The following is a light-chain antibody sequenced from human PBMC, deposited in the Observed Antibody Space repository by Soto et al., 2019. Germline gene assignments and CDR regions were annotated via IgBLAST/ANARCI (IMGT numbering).Light chain of an antibody. J-gene: IGKJ3*01. CDR1: QSVSSTY. CDR2: GAS. V-gene: IGKV3-20*01. CDR3: QQYISSPPGFT. Sequence: EIVLTQSPGTLSLFPGERATLSCRASQSVSSTYFAWYRQKPGQPPSLLIYGASNRATGVPDRFSGSGSGPDFTLTISRLETEDFAVYYCQQYISSPPGFTFGPGTTVEIK.